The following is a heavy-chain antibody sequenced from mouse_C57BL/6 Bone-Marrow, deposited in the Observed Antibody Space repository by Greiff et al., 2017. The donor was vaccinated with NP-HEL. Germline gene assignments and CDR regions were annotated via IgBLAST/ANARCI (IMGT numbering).Heavy chain of an antibody. J-gene: IGHJ1*03. D-gene: IGHD2-14*01. CDR3: ARYRYRRGSSYWYFDV. CDR2: ILPGSGST. CDR1: GYTFTGYW. Sequence: QVQLQQSGAELMKPGASVKLSCKATGYTFTGYWIEWVKQRPGHGLEWIGEILPGSGSTNYNEKFKGQATFTADTSSNTAYMQLSSLTTEDTAIYYCARYRYRRGSSYWYFDVWGTGTTVTVSS. V-gene: IGHV1-9*01.